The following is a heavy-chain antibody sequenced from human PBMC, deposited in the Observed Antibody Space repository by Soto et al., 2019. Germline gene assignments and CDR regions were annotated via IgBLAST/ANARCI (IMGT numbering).Heavy chain of an antibody. Sequence: EVQLVESGGGLVQPGRSLRLSCAASGFTFDDYAMHWVRQAPGKGLEWVSGISWNSGSIGYADSVKGRFTISRDNAKNSLYLQMNSLRAEDTALYYCAKGLPDFWSGYYYFDYWGQGTLVTVSS. CDR1: GFTFDDYA. CDR3: AKGLPDFWSGYYYFDY. CDR2: ISWNSGSI. D-gene: IGHD3-3*01. J-gene: IGHJ4*02. V-gene: IGHV3-9*01.